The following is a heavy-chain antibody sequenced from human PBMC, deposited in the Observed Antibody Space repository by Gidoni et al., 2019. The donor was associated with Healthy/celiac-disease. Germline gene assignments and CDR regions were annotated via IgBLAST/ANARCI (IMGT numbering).Heavy chain of an antibody. V-gene: IGHV1-69*06. D-gene: IGHD2-2*01. J-gene: IGHJ4*02. CDR1: VGTFSSYA. Sequence: QVQLVQSGAEVKKPGSSVKVSCKASVGTFSSYAISWVRQAPGQGLEWMGGIILIFGTANYAQKFQGRVTITADKSTSTAYMELSSLRSEDTAVYYCARGIYCSSTSCYAFDYWGQGTLVTVSS. CDR3: ARGIYCSSTSCYAFDY. CDR2: IILIFGTA.